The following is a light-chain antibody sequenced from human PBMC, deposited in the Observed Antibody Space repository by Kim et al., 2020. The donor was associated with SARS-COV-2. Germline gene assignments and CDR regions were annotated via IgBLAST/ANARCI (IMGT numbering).Light chain of an antibody. CDR2: SNN. J-gene: IGLJ3*02. Sequence: PRSAAGTPGQRVTISCSGSSSNIGSNTVNWYQQLPGTAPKLLIYSNNQRPSGVPDRFSGSKSGTSASLAISGLQSEDEADYYCAAWDDSLNGPVFGGGTQLTVL. V-gene: IGLV1-44*01. CDR3: AAWDDSLNGPV. CDR1: SSNIGSNT.